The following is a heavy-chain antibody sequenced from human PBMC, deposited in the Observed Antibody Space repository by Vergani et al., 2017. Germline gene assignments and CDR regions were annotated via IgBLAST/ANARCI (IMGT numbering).Heavy chain of an antibody. CDR1: GFPFSSYA. CDR2: ISYDGSNK. V-gene: IGHV3-30*01. CDR3: AGDSDGSGSYFDI. Sequence: QVQLVESGGGVVQPGRSLRLSCAASGFPFSSYAMHWVRQAPGKGLEWVAVISYDGSNKYYADSVKGRFTISRENSKNTLYLQMNSLRAEDTAVYYCAGDSDGSGSYFDIWGQGTMVTVSS. D-gene: IGHD3-10*01. J-gene: IGHJ3*02.